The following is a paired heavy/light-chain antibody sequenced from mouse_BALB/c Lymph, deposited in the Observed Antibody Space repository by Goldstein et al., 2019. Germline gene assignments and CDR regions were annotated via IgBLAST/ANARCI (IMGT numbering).Light chain of an antibody. CDR1: QDINKY. CDR2: YTS. Sequence: DIQMTQSPSSLSASLGGKVTITCKASQDINKYIAWYQHKPGKGPRLLIHYTSTLQPGIPSRFSGSGSGRDYSFSISNLEPEDIATYYCLQYDNLYTFGGGTKLEIK. V-gene: IGKV19-93*01. CDR3: LQYDNLYT. J-gene: IGKJ2*01.
Heavy chain of an antibody. V-gene: IGHV5-6*01. CDR2: FSGGGSYF. D-gene: IGHD2-4*01. CDR1: GFTFSSYG. J-gene: IGHJ3*01. Sequence: EVQLVESGGDLVKPGGSLKLSCAVSGFTFSSYGMSWVRQTPDKRLEWVATFSGGGSYFYYPDSVKGRFTISRDNAKNTLYLQMSSLKSEDTAMYYCARVDNDRFAYWGQGTLVTVSA. CDR3: ARVDNDRFAY.